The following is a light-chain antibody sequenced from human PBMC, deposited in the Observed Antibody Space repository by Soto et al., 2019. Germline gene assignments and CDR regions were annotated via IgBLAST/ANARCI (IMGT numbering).Light chain of an antibody. CDR1: RNDVGGYNY. CDR2: EVY. CDR3: CSYAGGTFFEV. J-gene: IGLJ1*01. V-gene: IGLV2-8*01. Sequence: LTQPPSASGSPGQSVTISCTGTRNDVGGYNYVSWYQQHPGKAPKVIIYEVYKRPSGVPDRFSGSKSGNTASLTVSALQPEDEADYYCCSYAGGTFFEVFGTGTKVTVL.